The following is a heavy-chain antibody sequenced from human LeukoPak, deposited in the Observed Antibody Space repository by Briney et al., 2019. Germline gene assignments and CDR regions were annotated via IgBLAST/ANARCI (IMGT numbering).Heavy chain of an antibody. CDR3: ARDMTRGSPFDY. V-gene: IGHV3-74*01. J-gene: IGHJ4*02. CDR1: GFTFSGYW. Sequence: PGGSLRLSCAASGFTFSGYWMHWVRQAPGKGLVWVSRINSDGSSTSYADSVKGRFTISRDNAKNTLYLQMNSLRAEDTAVYYCARDMTRGSPFDYWGQGTLVTVSS. D-gene: IGHD1-26*01. CDR2: INSDGSST.